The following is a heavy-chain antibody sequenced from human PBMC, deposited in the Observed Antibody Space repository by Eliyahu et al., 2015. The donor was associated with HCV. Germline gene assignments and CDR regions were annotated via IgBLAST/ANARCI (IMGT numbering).Heavy chain of an antibody. Sequence: EVQLLESGGGLVQPGGSLRLSCVASGFPFSSYAMXWVRQAPGKGLEWVSAISGSGGSTYYADSVKGRFTISRDNSKNTLSLQMNSLRAEDTAVYYCAKDTSYYDYVWGSSFDYWGQGTLVTVSS. CDR1: GFPFSSYA. CDR2: ISGSGGST. D-gene: IGHD3-16*01. J-gene: IGHJ4*02. V-gene: IGHV3-23*01. CDR3: AKDTSYYDYVWGSSFDY.